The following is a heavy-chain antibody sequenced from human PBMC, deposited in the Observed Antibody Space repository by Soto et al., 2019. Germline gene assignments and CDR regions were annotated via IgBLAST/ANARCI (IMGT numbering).Heavy chain of an antibody. CDR2: ISYDGSNK. CDR3: AKLWELNTGAFDI. J-gene: IGHJ3*02. D-gene: IGHD1-26*01. Sequence: QVQLVESGGGVVQPGRSLRLSCAASGFTFSSYGRHWVRQAPGKGREWVAVISYDGSNKYYADSVKGRFTISRDNSKNTLYLQMNSLRAEDTAVYYCAKLWELNTGAFDIWGQGTMVTVSS. CDR1: GFTFSSYG. V-gene: IGHV3-30*18.